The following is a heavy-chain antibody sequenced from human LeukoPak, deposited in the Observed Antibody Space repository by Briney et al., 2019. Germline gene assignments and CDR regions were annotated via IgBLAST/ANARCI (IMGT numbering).Heavy chain of an antibody. CDR3: ARERIGDGYNYAY. CDR1: RFTLNIYD. J-gene: IGHJ4*02. D-gene: IGHD5-24*01. CDR2: LSGSGGST. Sequence: PGGSLRLSCAASRFTLNIYDLRCVRQAPGKGLEWVSALSGSGGSTFYADSVKGRFTISRDNSKNTLYLQMNSLRAEDTAVYYCARERIGDGYNYAYWGQGTLVTVSS. V-gene: IGHV3-23*01.